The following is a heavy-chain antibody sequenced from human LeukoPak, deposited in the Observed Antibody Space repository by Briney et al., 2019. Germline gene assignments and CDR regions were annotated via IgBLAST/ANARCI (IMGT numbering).Heavy chain of an antibody. CDR1: GYRFSAYW. V-gene: IGHV5-51*01. J-gene: IGHJ4*02. CDR3: ASGGDPCAGDCFPR. Sequence: GESLKISCQGSGYRFSAYWIAWVRQMPGKGLESMGIIYPDNSDRRYSPSFQGQVIISADKSISTAYLQWSSLKASDTGMYFCASGGDPCAGDCFPRWGQGTLVTVSS. CDR2: IYPDNSDR. D-gene: IGHD2-21*02.